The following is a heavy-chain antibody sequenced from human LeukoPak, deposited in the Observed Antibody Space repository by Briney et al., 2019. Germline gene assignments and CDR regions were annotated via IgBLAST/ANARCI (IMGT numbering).Heavy chain of an antibody. CDR3: ATRPPYCSSTSCYQYDY. CDR1: GGSISSSSYY. J-gene: IGHJ4*02. V-gene: IGHV4-39*07. Sequence: SETLSLTCTVSGGSISSSSYYWGWIRQPPGKGLEWIGSIYYSGSTYYNPSLKSRVTISVDTSKNQFSLKLSSVTAADTAVYYCATRPPYCSSTSCYQYDYWGQGTLVTVSS. D-gene: IGHD2-2*01. CDR2: IYYSGST.